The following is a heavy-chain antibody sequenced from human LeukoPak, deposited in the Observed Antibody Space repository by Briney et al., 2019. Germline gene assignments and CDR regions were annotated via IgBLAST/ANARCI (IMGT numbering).Heavy chain of an antibody. CDR1: GFTFSRFW. CDR2: IKEDGSEK. V-gene: IGHV3-7*03. J-gene: IGHJ4*02. D-gene: IGHD3-10*01. Sequence: GGSLRLSCAASGFTFSRFWMSWVRQAPGKGLEWVANIKEDGSEKYYVDSVKGRFTISRDNAKNSLYLQMNSLRAEDTALYYCVKSPGYNYGSSVYFDYWGQGTLVTVSS. CDR3: VKSPGYNYGSSVYFDY.